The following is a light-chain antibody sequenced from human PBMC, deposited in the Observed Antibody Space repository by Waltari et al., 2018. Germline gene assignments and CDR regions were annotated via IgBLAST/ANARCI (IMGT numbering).Light chain of an antibody. Sequence: DIQLTQSPSTLSASVGDRVTITCRASQTVTTFLAWYQQKPERAPTLLIYRVSTLQTGGPSRFSGSGSGTEFSLTISSLQAGDSATYYCQQYESYPSFGQGTRLEI. J-gene: IGKJ2*03. CDR2: RVS. V-gene: IGKV1-5*03. CDR3: QQYESYPS. CDR1: QTVTTF.